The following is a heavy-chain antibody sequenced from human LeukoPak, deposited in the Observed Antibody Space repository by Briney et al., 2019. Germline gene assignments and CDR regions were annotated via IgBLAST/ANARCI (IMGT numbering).Heavy chain of an antibody. CDR1: GFTFSSYG. J-gene: IGHJ4*02. V-gene: IGHV3-33*06. D-gene: IGHD3-22*01. Sequence: GGSLRLSCAASGFTFSSYGMHWVRQAPGKGLEGVAVIWYDGSNKYYADSVKGRFTISRDNSKNTLYLQMNSLRAEDTAVYYCAKDRYYYDSSGLFDYWGQGTLVTVSS. CDR2: IWYDGSNK. CDR3: AKDRYYYDSSGLFDY.